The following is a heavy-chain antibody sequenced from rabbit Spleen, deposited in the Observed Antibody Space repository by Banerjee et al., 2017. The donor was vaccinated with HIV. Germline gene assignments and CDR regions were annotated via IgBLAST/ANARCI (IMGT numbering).Heavy chain of an antibody. Sequence: LEESGGGLVKPGGTLTLTCTVSGFSFSSNWICWVRQAPGKGLEWIACIDTNDGDTDYANWPKGRFTISKTSSITVTLQMTSLTAADTATYFCARNYVNAFDPGGPGTLVTVS. D-gene: IGHD1-1*01. V-gene: IGHV1S45*01. CDR3: ARNYVNAFDP. CDR1: GFSFSSNW. J-gene: IGHJ2*01. CDR2: IDTNDGDT.